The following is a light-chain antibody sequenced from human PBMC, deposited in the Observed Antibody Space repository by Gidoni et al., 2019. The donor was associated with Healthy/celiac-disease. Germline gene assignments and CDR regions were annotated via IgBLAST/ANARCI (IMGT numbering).Light chain of an antibody. CDR3: QQRSNWPPGHT. Sequence: EIVLTQSPATLSLSPGERATLSCRASQSVSSYLAWYQQKPGQAPRLLIYDASNRATGIPARFSGSGSGTDFTLTISSLEPEDFAVYYFQQRSNWPPGHTFGGGTKVEIK. CDR1: QSVSSY. V-gene: IGKV3-11*01. J-gene: IGKJ4*01. CDR2: DAS.